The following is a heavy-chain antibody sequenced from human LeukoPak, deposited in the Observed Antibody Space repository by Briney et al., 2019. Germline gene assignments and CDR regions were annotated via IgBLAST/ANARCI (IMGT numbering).Heavy chain of an antibody. Sequence: SETLSLTCTVSGGSISTSNYYWGWIRQPPGKGLEWIGNIFYSGSTYYSPSLKSRVTISLDTSRNQFSLKLNSVTAADTAVYYCARGLAVAGPNWFDPWGQGTLVTVSS. V-gene: IGHV4-39*07. D-gene: IGHD6-19*01. CDR3: ARGLAVAGPNWFDP. J-gene: IGHJ5*02. CDR1: GGSISTSNYY. CDR2: IFYSGST.